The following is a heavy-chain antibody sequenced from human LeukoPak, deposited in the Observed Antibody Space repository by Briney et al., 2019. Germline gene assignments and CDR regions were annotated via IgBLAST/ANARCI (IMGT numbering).Heavy chain of an antibody. CDR2: IHPSTGST. J-gene: IGHJ5*02. CDR3: ARHNYDNSDYNWTDP. Sequence: ASVKVSCKASGYTFTSYYLHWVRQAPEQGLEWMGVIHPSTGSTTYAQKFQGRVTMTRDTSTTTVFMELSSLTSEDTAVYFCARHNYDNSDYNWTDPWGQGTLLIVSS. D-gene: IGHD3-22*01. V-gene: IGHV1-46*01. CDR1: GYTFTSYY.